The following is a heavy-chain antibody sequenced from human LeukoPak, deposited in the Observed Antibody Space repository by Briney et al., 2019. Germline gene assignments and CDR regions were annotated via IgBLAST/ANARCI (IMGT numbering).Heavy chain of an antibody. CDR1: GFSLSTSGMC. CDR2: IYYSGST. J-gene: IGHJ5*02. Sequence: SGPALVKPTQTLTLTCTFSGFSLSTSGMCVSWIRQPPGKGLEWIGYIYYSGSTYYNPSLKSRVTISVDTSKNQFSLKLSSVTAADTAVYYCARDTGLSSSWYVFSAWGQGILVTVSS. CDR3: ARDTGLSSSWYVFSA. V-gene: IGHV4-30-4*08. D-gene: IGHD6-13*01.